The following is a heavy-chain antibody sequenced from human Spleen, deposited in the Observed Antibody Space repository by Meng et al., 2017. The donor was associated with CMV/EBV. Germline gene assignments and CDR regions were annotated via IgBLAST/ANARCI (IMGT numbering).Heavy chain of an antibody. CDR3: AKGGWGTVLDY. CDR1: GFTFSNYA. Sequence: GELWGFGGGLVRSGGSLSSSCAVSGFTFSNYAMPWVRQAPGKGLEWVSTISGSGDTTYYADSVKGRFTIYRDNSKNTLYLQMNRLRAEDTAVYYCAKGGWGTVLDYWGQGTLVIVSS. D-gene: IGHD1-14*01. CDR2: ISGSGDTT. V-gene: IGHV3-23*01. J-gene: IGHJ4*02.